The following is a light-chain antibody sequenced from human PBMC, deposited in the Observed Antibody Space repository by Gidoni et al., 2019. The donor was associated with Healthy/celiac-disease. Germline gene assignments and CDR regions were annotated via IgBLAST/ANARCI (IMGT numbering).Light chain of an antibody. J-gene: IGKJ4*01. CDR3: QQRSNWPRDT. Sequence: EIVFTQSAATLSLSRGERATLSCRASPSVSSYLAWYQQKPGQAPRLLIYDASNRATAIPARFSGSGSGTDFTLTISSLEPEDFAVYYCQQRSNWPRDTFGGGTKVEIK. V-gene: IGKV3-11*01. CDR2: DAS. CDR1: PSVSSY.